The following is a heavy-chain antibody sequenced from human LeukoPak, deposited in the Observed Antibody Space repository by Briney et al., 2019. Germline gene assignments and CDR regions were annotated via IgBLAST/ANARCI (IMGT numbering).Heavy chain of an antibody. CDR3: AKDREWGLGGSFGDY. J-gene: IGHJ4*02. Sequence: GGALRLSCAASGFTFSSYGMHWGRQAPGKGVEWGAVISYDGSNKYYADSVKGRFTISRDNSKNTLYLQMNSLRAEDTAVYYCAKDREWGLGGSFGDYWGQGTLVTVSS. V-gene: IGHV3-30*18. D-gene: IGHD1-26*01. CDR1: GFTFSSYG. CDR2: ISYDGSNK.